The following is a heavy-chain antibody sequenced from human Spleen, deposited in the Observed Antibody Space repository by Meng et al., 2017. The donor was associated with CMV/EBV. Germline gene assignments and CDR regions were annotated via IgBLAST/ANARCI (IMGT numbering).Heavy chain of an antibody. V-gene: IGHV3-74*01. CDR3: AREVSHAGMDV. CDR1: GFTFSSYW. Sequence: SCAASGFTFSSYWMHWVRQAPGKGLVWVSRINSDGSSTSYADSVKGRFTISRDNAKNTLYLQMNSLRAEDTAVYYCAREVSHAGMDVWGQGTTVTVSS. CDR2: INSDGSST. J-gene: IGHJ6*02.